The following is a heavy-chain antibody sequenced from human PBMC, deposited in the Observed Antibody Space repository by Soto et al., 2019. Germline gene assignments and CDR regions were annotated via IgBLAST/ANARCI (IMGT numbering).Heavy chain of an antibody. J-gene: IGHJ5*02. D-gene: IGHD6-13*01. Sequence: SETLSLTCTVSGGSISSGDYYWSWIRQPPGKGLEWIGYIYYSGSTYYNPSLKSRVTISVDTSKNQFSLKLSSVTAADTAVYYCARDVYSSSLRLGGKWFDPWGQGTLVTVSS. CDR2: IYYSGST. CDR1: GGSISSGDYY. CDR3: ARDVYSSSLRLGGKWFDP. V-gene: IGHV4-30-4*01.